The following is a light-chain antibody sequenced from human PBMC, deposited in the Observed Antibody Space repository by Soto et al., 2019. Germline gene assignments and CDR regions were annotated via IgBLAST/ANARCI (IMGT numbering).Light chain of an antibody. CDR1: QSFSSW. Sequence: DIQMTQPPSTLSASVGDRVTITCRASQSFSSWLAWYQQKPGKAPKLLIYKTSSLESGVPSRFSGSGSGTEFTLTISSLQPDDFATYYCQQYNSYPRTFGQGTELEIK. J-gene: IGKJ2*02. CDR3: QQYNSYPRT. CDR2: KTS. V-gene: IGKV1-5*03.